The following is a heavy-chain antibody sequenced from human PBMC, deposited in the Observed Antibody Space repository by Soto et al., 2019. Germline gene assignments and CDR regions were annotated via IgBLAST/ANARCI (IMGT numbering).Heavy chain of an antibody. D-gene: IGHD3-3*01. CDR1: GFTFSSYA. CDR2: ISYDGSNK. V-gene: IGHV3-30-3*01. CDR3: ARDRGDYDFWSGYVFGY. J-gene: IGHJ4*02. Sequence: QVQLVESGGGVVQPGRSLRLSCAASGFTFSSYAMHWVRQAPGKGLEWVAVISYDGSNKYYADSVKGRFTISRDNYKNTLYLQMNSLRAEDTAVYYCARDRGDYDFWSGYVFGYWGQGTLVTVSS.